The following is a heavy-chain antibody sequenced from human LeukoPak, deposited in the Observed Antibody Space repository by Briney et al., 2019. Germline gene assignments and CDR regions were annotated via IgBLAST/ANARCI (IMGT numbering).Heavy chain of an antibody. CDR3: AKDRYGSGSYYNPDDY. CDR2: IRYDGSNK. J-gene: IGHJ4*02. CDR1: GFTFSSYA. V-gene: IGHV3-30*02. Sequence: GGSLRLSCAASGFTFSSYAMHWVRQAPGKGLEWVAFIRYDGSNKYYADSVKGRFTISRDNSKNTLYLQMNSLRAEDTAVYYCAKDRYGSGSYYNPDDYWGQGTLVTVSS. D-gene: IGHD3-10*01.